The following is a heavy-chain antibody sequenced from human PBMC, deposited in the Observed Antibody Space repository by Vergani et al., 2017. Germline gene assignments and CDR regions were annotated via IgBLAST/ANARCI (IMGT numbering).Heavy chain of an antibody. CDR1: GFPFSSYA. Sequence: EVQLVESGGGLVQPGGSLRLSCAASGFPFSSYAMNWVRQAPGKGLEWVSYISSSGSTIYYADSVKGRFTISGDNAKNSLYLQMTSLRAEDTAVYYCARVTGTASYYMDVWGKGTSVTVSS. J-gene: IGHJ6*03. CDR2: ISSSGSTI. D-gene: IGHD1-7*01. CDR3: ARVTGTASYYMDV. V-gene: IGHV3-48*03.